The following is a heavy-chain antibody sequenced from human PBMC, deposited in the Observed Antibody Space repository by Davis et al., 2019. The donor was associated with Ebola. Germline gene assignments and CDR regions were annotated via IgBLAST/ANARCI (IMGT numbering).Heavy chain of an antibody. CDR2: IWYDGSNK. V-gene: IGHV3-33*01. CDR1: GFTFSSYG. Sequence: GESLKISCAASGFTFSSYGMHWVRQAPGKGLEWVAVIWYDGSNKYYADSVKGRFTISRDNSKNTLYLQMNSLRAEDTAVYYCAREGIVVVIRDYYYGMDVWGQGTTVTVSS. J-gene: IGHJ6*02. D-gene: IGHD3-22*01. CDR3: AREGIVVVIRDYYYGMDV.